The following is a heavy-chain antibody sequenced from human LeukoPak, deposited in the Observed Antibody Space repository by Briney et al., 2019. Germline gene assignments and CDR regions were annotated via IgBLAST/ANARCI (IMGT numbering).Heavy chain of an antibody. D-gene: IGHD6-13*01. Sequence: GGSLRLSCAASGFIFSNAWLSWVRQAPGKGLEWVGRIKSKTDGGTTDYAAPVKGRFNISRDDSKNTRYLQMNSLKTEDTAVYYCTTDSRSSGPWGQGTLVTVSS. CDR1: GFIFSNAW. CDR3: TTDSRSSGP. J-gene: IGHJ5*02. V-gene: IGHV3-15*01. CDR2: IKSKTDGGTT.